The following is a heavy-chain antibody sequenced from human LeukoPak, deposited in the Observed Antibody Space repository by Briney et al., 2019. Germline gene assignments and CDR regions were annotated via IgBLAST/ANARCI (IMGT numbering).Heavy chain of an antibody. CDR1: GFTFSSYA. D-gene: IGHD3-22*01. CDR2: ISGSGDST. V-gene: IGHV3-23*01. Sequence: GGSLRLSCAASGFTFSSYAMSWVRQAPGKGLEWVSTISGSGDSTYYAVSVKGRFTISRDNSRNTLYLQMSSLRADDTAVYYCAKAHDSSGSWGQGTLVTVSS. CDR3: AKAHDSSGS. J-gene: IGHJ5*02.